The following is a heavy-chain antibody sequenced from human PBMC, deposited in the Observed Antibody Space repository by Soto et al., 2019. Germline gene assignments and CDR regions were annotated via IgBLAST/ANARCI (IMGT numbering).Heavy chain of an antibody. Sequence: ASVKVSCKASGYTFTTYFMHWVRQAPGQRLEWMGWINAGNGDTKYSQKFQGRVTITRDTSASTAYMELSSMRSEDTAVYYCARTIAAAHDYWGQGTLVTVSS. CDR2: INAGNGDT. CDR3: ARTIAAAHDY. D-gene: IGHD6-13*01. J-gene: IGHJ4*02. V-gene: IGHV1-3*01. CDR1: GYTFTTYF.